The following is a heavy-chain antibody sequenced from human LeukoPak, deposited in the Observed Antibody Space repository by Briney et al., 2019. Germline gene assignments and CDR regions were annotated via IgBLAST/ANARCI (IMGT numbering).Heavy chain of an antibody. D-gene: IGHD2-2*01. CDR3: ARDAPGYCSSTSCYAPFDY. J-gene: IGHJ4*02. V-gene: IGHV3-48*03. CDR1: GFTFSSYE. CDR2: ISSSDSTI. Sequence: PGGSLRLSCAASGFTFSSYEMNWVRQAPGKGLEWVSYISSSDSTIYYADSVKGRFTISRDNAKNSLYLQMNSLRAEDTAVYYCARDAPGYCSSTSCYAPFDYWGQGTLVTVSS.